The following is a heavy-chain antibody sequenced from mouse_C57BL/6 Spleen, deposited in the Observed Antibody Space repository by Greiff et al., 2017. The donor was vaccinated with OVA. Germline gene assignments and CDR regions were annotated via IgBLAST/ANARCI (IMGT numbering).Heavy chain of an antibody. CDR3: ARERDYDYDWYFDV. J-gene: IGHJ1*03. D-gene: IGHD2-4*01. CDR1: GYSITSGYY. Sequence: DVHLVESGPGLVKPSQSLSLTCSVTGYSITSGYYWNWIRQFPGNKLEWMGYISYDGSNNYNPSLKNRISITRDTSKNQFFLKLNSVTTEDTATYYCARERDYDYDWYFDVWGTGTTVTVSS. CDR2: ISYDGSN. V-gene: IGHV3-6*01.